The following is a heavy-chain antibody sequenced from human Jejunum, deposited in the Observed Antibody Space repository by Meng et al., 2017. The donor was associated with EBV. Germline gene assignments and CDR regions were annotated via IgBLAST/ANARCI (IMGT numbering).Heavy chain of an antibody. J-gene: IGHJ4*02. CDR3: ARGFSTAADY. D-gene: IGHD6-13*01. Sequence: EVQLVESGGGLVKPGGSLRLSCAASGFTFKSYSMNWVRQAPGKGLDWVAFISADGSYSYYADSVKGRFTISRDNAKNSLFLQMNRLRAEDTAVYYCARGFSTAADYWGQGTLITVSS. CDR2: ISADGSYS. V-gene: IGHV3-21*01. CDR1: GFTFKSYS.